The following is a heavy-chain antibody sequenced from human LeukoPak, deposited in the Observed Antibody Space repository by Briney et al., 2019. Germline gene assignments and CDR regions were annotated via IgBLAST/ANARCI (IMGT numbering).Heavy chain of an antibody. CDR2: ISSSSSYI. CDR3: ARVDHTRSSSDGLDY. J-gene: IGHJ4*02. V-gene: IGHV3-21*01. Sequence: GGSLRLSCAASGFTFSSYSMNWVRQAPGKGLEWVSSISSSSSYIYYADSVKGRFTISRDNAKNSLYLQMNSLRAEDTAVYYCARVDHTRSSSDGLDYWGQGTLVTVSS. CDR1: GFTFSSYS. D-gene: IGHD5-18*01.